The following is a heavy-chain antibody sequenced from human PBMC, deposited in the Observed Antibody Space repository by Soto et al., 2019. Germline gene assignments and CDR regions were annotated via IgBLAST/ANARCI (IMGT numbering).Heavy chain of an antibody. J-gene: IGHJ5*02. D-gene: IGHD3-22*01. CDR1: AVSITTSY. V-gene: IGHV4-59*01. Sequence: ETLALTCPVSAVSITTSYWSWIRQPLGKALEWIGYISYRGSTNYNPSLKSRLTISIDTSKSQISLKLTSMTTADTAVYYCASSGIVGREVNTWFDPWGQGTLVTVYS. CDR2: ISYRGST. CDR3: ASSGIVGREVNTWFDP.